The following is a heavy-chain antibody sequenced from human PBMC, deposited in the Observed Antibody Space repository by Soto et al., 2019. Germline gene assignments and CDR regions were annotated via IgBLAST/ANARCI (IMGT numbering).Heavy chain of an antibody. Sequence: QVQLQESGPGLVKPSDTLSLTCAVSGYSISSSNWWGWIRQPPGKGLEWIGYIYYSGTTYYNPSLKSRVTMAVDTSKNQFSLNLTSVTAVDTAVYYCARREIQGPIDYWGQGTLVTVSS. J-gene: IGHJ4*02. D-gene: IGHD1-26*01. CDR3: ARREIQGPIDY. CDR2: IYYSGTT. CDR1: GYSISSSNW. V-gene: IGHV4-28*01.